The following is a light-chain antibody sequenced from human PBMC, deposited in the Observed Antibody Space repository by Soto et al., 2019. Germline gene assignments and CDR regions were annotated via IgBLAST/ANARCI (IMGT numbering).Light chain of an antibody. V-gene: IGLV1-51*02. CDR1: SSKIGNNY. CDR3: GTWDSSLSAHYG. Sequence: QSVLAQPPSVSAAPGQKVTISCSGSSSKIGNNYVSWYQQLPGTAPKLLIYENNKRPSGIPDRFSGSKSGTSATLGITGLQTGDEADYYCGTWDSSLSAHYGFGTGTKVTVL. J-gene: IGLJ1*01. CDR2: ENN.